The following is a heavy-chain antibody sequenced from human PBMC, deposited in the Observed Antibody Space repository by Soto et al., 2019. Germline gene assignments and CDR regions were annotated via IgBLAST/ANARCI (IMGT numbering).Heavy chain of an antibody. Sequence: SVKVSCKASGGTFSSYAISWVRQAPGQGLEWMGGNIPIFGTANYAQKFQGRVTITADESTSTAYMELSSLRSEDTAVYYCAREKREYCGGDCYSAYFDYWGQGTLVTVSS. J-gene: IGHJ4*02. CDR3: AREKREYCGGDCYSAYFDY. D-gene: IGHD2-21*02. CDR2: NIPIFGTA. CDR1: GGTFSSYA. V-gene: IGHV1-69*13.